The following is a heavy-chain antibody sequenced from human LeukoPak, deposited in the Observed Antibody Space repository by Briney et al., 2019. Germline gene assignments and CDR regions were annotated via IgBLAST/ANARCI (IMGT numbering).Heavy chain of an antibody. Sequence: SETLSLTCTVSGDSISSRNYYWAWIRQPPGKGLEWIGYSHYSRSTSYNPSLKSRITISVDTSKNQFSLKLSSVTAADTAVYYCASLGGTFDYWGQGTLVTVSS. D-gene: IGHD3-16*01. CDR3: ASLGGTFDY. CDR2: SHYSRST. CDR1: GDSISSRNYY. J-gene: IGHJ4*02. V-gene: IGHV4-61*05.